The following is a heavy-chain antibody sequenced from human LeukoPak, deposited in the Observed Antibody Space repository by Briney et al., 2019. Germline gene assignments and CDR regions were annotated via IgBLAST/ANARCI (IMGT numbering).Heavy chain of an antibody. Sequence: PSETLSLTCTVPGGSVSSGDSFWTWVRQPAGKGLEWIGRIYASGSTNYNPSLKSRVTMSLDTSKNQFSLKLSSVTAADTAVYYCARGVTDFHYWGQGTPVTVSS. CDR1: GGSVSSGDSF. V-gene: IGHV4-61*02. J-gene: IGHJ4*02. D-gene: IGHD4-23*01. CDR2: IYASGST. CDR3: ARGVTDFHY.